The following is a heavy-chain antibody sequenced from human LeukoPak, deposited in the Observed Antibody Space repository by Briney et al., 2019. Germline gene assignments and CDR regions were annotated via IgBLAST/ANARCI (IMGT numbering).Heavy chain of an antibody. V-gene: IGHV5-51*01. CDR2: IYPSDSET. CDR1: GYSFTNYW. D-gene: IGHD3-10*01. Sequence: GESLKISCKGSGYSFTNYWIGWVRQMPGKGLEWMGIIYPSDSETRYSPSFQGHVTISADKATNTAYLRWSSLKASDSAMYYCAREPMVRGVNIDYWGQGTLVTVSS. J-gene: IGHJ4*02. CDR3: AREPMVRGVNIDY.